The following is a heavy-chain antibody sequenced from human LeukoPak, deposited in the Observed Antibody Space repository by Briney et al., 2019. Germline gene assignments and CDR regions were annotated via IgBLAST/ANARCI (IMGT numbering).Heavy chain of an antibody. J-gene: IGHJ4*02. D-gene: IGHD1-26*01. CDR2: ISGSGGST. V-gene: IGHV3-23*01. CDR1: GFTFSSYA. Sequence: GGSLRLSCAASGFTFSSYAMSWVRQAPGKGLEWVSAISGSGGSTYYADSVKGRFTISRGNSKNTLYLRMNSLRAEDTAVYYCAKEKEWELQYYFDYWGQGTLVTVSS. CDR3: AKEKEWELQYYFDY.